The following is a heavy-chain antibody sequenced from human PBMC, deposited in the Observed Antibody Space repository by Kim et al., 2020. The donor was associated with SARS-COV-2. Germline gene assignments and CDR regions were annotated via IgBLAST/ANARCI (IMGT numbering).Heavy chain of an antibody. CDR3: ARETADSTSSGWYFDL. V-gene: IGHV3-13*01. J-gene: IGHJ2*01. Sequence: GSVKGRFTIYRENAKNSLYLQMNSLRAGDTAVYYCARETADSTSSGWYFDLWGRGTLVTVSS. D-gene: IGHD6-6*01.